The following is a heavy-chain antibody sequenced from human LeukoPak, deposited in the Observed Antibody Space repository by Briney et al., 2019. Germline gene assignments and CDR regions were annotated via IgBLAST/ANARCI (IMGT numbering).Heavy chain of an antibody. Sequence: GGSLRLSCAASGFTFSSYAMSWVRQAPGKGLEWVSAISGSGGSTYYADSVKGRFTISRDNSKNTLYLQMNSLRAVDTAVYYCAKGFLGLRDAFDIWGQGTMVTVSS. CDR3: AKGFLGLRDAFDI. D-gene: IGHD3-3*01. V-gene: IGHV3-23*01. CDR2: ISGSGGST. CDR1: GFTFSSYA. J-gene: IGHJ3*02.